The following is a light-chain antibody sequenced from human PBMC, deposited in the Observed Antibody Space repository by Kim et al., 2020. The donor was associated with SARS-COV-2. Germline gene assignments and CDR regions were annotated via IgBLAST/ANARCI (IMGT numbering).Light chain of an antibody. J-gene: IGLJ3*02. Sequence: GQRVTISCSGSNSNVESNSVNWYQQLPGTAPKLLIYSNSQRPSGVPDRFSGSKSGTSASLAISGLQSEDEADYFCAAWDDSLSGPVFGGGTKLTVL. CDR3: AAWDDSLSGPV. V-gene: IGLV1-44*01. CDR1: NSNVESNS. CDR2: SNS.